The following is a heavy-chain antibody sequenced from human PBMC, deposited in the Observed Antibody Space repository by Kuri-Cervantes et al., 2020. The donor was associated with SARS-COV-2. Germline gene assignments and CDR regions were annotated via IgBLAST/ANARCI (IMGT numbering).Heavy chain of an antibody. CDR1: GFTFSSYS. CDR3: ASEDSGSYFRGRGMFDP. V-gene: IGHV3-21*01. J-gene: IGHJ5*02. CDR2: ISSSSSYI. D-gene: IGHD1-26*01. Sequence: GGSLRLSCAASGFTFSSYSMNWVRQAPGKGLEWVSSISSSSSYICYADSVKGRFTISRDNAKNSLYLQMNSLRAEDTAVYYCASEDSGSYFRGRGMFDPWGQGTLVTVSS.